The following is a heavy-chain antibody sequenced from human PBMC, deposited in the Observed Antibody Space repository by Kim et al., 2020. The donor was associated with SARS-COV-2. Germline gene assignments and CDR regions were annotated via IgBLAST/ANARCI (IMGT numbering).Heavy chain of an antibody. CDR3: ARDKGSGSVVPAADLDY. Sequence: GGSLKLSCAASGFTFSSYAMHWVRQAPGKGLEWVAVISYDGSNKYYADSVKGRFTISRDNSKNTLYLQMNSLRAEDTAVYYCARDKGSGSVVPAADLDYWGQGTLVTVSS. J-gene: IGHJ4*02. CDR1: GFTFSSYA. D-gene: IGHD2-2*01. CDR2: ISYDGSNK. V-gene: IGHV3-30*04.